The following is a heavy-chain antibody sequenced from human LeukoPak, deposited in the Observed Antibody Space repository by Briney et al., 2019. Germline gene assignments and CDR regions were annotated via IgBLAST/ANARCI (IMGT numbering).Heavy chain of an antibody. V-gene: IGHV3-9*01. Sequence: GGSLRLSCAASGFTFDDYAMHWVRHAPGKGLEGVSGISWNSGSIVYADSVKGGFTISRDNAKNSVYVKMNSLRGEDRALYYCAKDLTLQSFYYYDSRGFDIWGQGTMVTVSS. J-gene: IGHJ3*02. D-gene: IGHD3-22*01. CDR3: AKDLTLQSFYYYDSRGFDI. CDR2: ISWNSGSI. CDR1: GFTFDDYA.